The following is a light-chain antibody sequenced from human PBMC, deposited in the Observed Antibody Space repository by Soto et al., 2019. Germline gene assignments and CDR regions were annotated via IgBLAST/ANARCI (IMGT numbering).Light chain of an antibody. CDR2: EVS. CDR1: RSDVGGYKF. J-gene: IGLJ1*01. Sequence: SLPTQPAAGCGAPGRTITSSCTGTRSDVGGYKFVSWYQQHPGKAPKLMIYEVSNRPSGVSSRFSGSKSGNTASLTISGLQAEHEADYYCGSYTGSIYVFGPGTKVTVL. CDR3: GSYTGSIYV. V-gene: IGLV2-14*01.